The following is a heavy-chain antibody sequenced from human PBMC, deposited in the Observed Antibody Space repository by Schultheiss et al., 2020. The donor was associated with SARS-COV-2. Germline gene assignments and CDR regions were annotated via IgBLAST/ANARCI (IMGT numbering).Heavy chain of an antibody. D-gene: IGHD2-15*01. J-gene: IGHJ5*02. CDR3: ARSATPYNWFDP. CDR1: GGSISSGGYY. Sequence: SQTLSLTCTVSGGSISSGGYYWSWIRQHPGKGLEWIGYIYYSGNTNYNPSLTSRVTISVDTSKNQFSLKLTSVTTADTAVYYCARSATPYNWFDPWGQGTLVTVSS. CDR2: IYYSGNT. V-gene: IGHV4-61*08.